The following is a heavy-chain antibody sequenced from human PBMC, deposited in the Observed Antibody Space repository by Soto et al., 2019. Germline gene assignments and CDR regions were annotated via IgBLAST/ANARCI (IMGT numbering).Heavy chain of an antibody. Sequence: GGSLRLSCAASGFTFSSYSMNWVRQAPGKGLEWVSYISSSSSTIYYADSVKGRFTISRDNAKNSLYLQMNSLRAEDTDVYYWGRGYSGYVFGGFDYGGREPLVPVPS. CDR1: GFTFSSYS. D-gene: IGHD5-12*01. V-gene: IGHV3-48*01. J-gene: IGHJ4*02. CDR3: GRGYSGYVFGGFDY. CDR2: ISSSSSTI.